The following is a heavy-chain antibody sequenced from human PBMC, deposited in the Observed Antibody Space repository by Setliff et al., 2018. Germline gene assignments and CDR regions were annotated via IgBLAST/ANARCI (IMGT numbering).Heavy chain of an antibody. J-gene: IGHJ3*02. CDR2: INPSSGRT. D-gene: IGHD3-22*01. CDR1: GYTFTSHY. V-gene: IGHV1-46*01. CDR3: ARDVFPYHYEGAFDI. Sequence: ASVKVSCKASGYTFTSHYMHWVRQAPGLGLEWMGTINPSSGRTSYAQKFQSRVTMTRDTSTSTVYMDMSSLRSEDTAGYYCARDVFPYHYEGAFDIWGQGTMVTVSS.